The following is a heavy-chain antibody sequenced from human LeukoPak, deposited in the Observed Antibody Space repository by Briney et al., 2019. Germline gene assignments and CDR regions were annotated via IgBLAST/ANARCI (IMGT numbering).Heavy chain of an antibody. CDR1: GGTFSSYT. CDR3: AREISSSSWSVGWFDP. CDR2: IIPILGIA. Sequence: ASVKVSCKASGGTFSSYTISWVRQAPGQGLEWMGRIIPILGIANYAQKFEGRVTITADKSTSTAYMELSSLRSGDTAVYYCAREISSSSWSVGWFDPWGQGTLVTVSP. J-gene: IGHJ5*02. V-gene: IGHV1-69*04. D-gene: IGHD6-13*01.